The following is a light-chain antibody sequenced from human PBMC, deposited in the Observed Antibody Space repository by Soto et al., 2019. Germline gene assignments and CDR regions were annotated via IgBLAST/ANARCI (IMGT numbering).Light chain of an antibody. CDR1: QRLGTDY. CDR3: QQYAYSPPHS. Sequence: PGDRATLSCRASQRLGTDYLAWYQQKPGQAPRLLIYDASRRATGIPVRFSGSGSGADFTLTISTLEPEDFAVYYCQQYAYSPPHSFGQGTKLEIK. V-gene: IGKV3-20*01. J-gene: IGKJ2*03. CDR2: DAS.